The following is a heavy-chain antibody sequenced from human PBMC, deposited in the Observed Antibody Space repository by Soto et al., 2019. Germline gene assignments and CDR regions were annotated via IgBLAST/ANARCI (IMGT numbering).Heavy chain of an antibody. D-gene: IGHD3-10*01. V-gene: IGHV4-31*03. CDR1: GGSISSGGYY. J-gene: IGHJ6*02. Sequence: SATLSLTCTVSGGSISSGGYYWSWIRQHPGKGLEWIGYIYYSGSTYYNPSLKSRVTISVDTSKNQFSLKLSSVTAADTAVYYCARWLSITMVRGVTYYYYGMDVWGQGTTVTVSS. CDR2: IYYSGST. CDR3: ARWLSITMVRGVTYYYYGMDV.